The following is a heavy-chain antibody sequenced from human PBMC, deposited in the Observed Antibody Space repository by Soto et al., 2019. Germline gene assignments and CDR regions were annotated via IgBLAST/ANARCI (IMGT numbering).Heavy chain of an antibody. Sequence: QVQLVQSGAEVKKPGSSVKVSCKASGGTFSSYTISWVRQAPGQGLEWMGRIIPILGIANYAQKFQGRVTITADKSTSTAYMELSSLSSEDTAVYYCARDRGRREGADAYWGQGTLVTVSS. D-gene: IGHD1-26*01. J-gene: IGHJ4*02. CDR3: ARDRGRREGADAY. CDR2: IIPILGIA. CDR1: GGTFSSYT. V-gene: IGHV1-69*08.